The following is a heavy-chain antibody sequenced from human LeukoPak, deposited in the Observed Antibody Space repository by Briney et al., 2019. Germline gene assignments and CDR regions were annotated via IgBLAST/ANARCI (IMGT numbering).Heavy chain of an antibody. CDR2: ISSSSSTI. CDR3: ARDRNYYGSGSYVY. Sequence: GGSLRLSCAASGFTFSSYSMNWVRQAPGKGLEWVSYISSSSSTIYYADSVKGRFTISRDNAKNSLYLQMNSLRAEDTAVYYCARDRNYYGSGSYVYWGQGTLVTVSS. CDR1: GFTFSSYS. V-gene: IGHV3-48*04. D-gene: IGHD3-10*01. J-gene: IGHJ4*02.